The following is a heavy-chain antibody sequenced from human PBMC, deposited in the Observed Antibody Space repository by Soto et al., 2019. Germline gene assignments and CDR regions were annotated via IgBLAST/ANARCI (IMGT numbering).Heavy chain of an antibody. CDR1: GFTFSSYA. J-gene: IGHJ3*02. Sequence: GGSLRLSCAASGFTFSSYAMSWVRQAPWKGLEWVSAIGGSGGSTYYADSVKGRFTISRDNSKNTLYLQMNSLRAEDTAVYYCAKAQTSDYVFWSGPTDAFDIWGKGTMVTV. V-gene: IGHV3-23*01. D-gene: IGHD3-3*01. CDR3: AKAQTSDYVFWSGPTDAFDI. CDR2: IGGSGGST.